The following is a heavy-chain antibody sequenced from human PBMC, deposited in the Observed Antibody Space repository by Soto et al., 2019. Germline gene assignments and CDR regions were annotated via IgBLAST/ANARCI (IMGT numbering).Heavy chain of an antibody. D-gene: IGHD6-13*01. CDR3: AKYRRTEAEGFKLVY. J-gene: IGHJ4*01. CDR1: GDSINNSY. CDR2: IYYTGTT. Sequence: PSETLSLTCAVSGDSINNSYWSWIRQPPGKRLEWIGNIYYTGTTTYNPSLESRVTMSVDPCKNQLSLKLNSVAAADTAVYYCAKYRRTEAEGFKLVYWCRGTLVTVSS. V-gene: IGHV4-59*01.